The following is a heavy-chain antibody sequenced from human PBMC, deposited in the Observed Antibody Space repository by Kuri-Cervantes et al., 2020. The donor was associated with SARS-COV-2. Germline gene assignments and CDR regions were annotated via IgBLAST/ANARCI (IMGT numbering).Heavy chain of an antibody. CDR3: ARLSGDPGDFDY. V-gene: IGHV5-51*01. CDR2: IYPGDADI. J-gene: IGHJ4*02. D-gene: IGHD1-26*01. Sequence: KVSCKGSGYSFTSYWIGWVRQRPGIGLEWMGSIYPGDADIRHSPTFQGQVTVSADKSISTAYLQWSSLKASDTAMYYCARLSGDPGDFDYWGQGTLVTVSS. CDR1: GYSFTSYW.